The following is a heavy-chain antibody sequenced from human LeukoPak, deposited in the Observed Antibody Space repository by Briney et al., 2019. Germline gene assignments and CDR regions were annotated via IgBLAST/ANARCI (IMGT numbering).Heavy chain of an antibody. CDR3: ARVGCSSTSCTPGGWFDP. Sequence: PSETLSLTCAVYGGSFSGYYWSWIRQPPGKGLEWIGEINHSGSTNYNPSLKSRVTISVDTSKNQFSLKLNSVTAADTAVYYCARVGCSSTSCTPGGWFDPWGQGTLVTVSS. V-gene: IGHV4-34*01. CDR2: INHSGST. CDR1: GGSFSGYY. D-gene: IGHD2-2*01. J-gene: IGHJ5*02.